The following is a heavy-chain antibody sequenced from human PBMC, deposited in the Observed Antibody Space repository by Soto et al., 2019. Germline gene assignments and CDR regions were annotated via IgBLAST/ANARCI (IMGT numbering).Heavy chain of an antibody. J-gene: IGHJ6*02. Sequence: LSLTCAVYGGSFSGYYWSWIRQPPGKGLEWIGEINHSGSTNYNPSLKSRVTISVDTSKNQFSLKLSSVTAADTAVYYCARGLAVAGFYYYYGMDVWGQGTTVTVSS. CDR1: GGSFSGYY. V-gene: IGHV4-34*01. D-gene: IGHD6-19*01. CDR2: INHSGST. CDR3: ARGLAVAGFYYYYGMDV.